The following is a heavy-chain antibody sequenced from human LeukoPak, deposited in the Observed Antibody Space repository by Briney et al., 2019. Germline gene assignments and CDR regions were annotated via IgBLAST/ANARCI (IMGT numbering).Heavy chain of an antibody. V-gene: IGHV3-33*01. D-gene: IGHD6-13*01. Sequence: PGGSLRLSCAASGFTFSTYGFHWVSQAPGKGLEWVAVIWSDGNNKYYADSVKGRFTISRDNSKNTLYLQMNSLRAEDTAVYYCARSIGYGYGMDVWGQGTTVTVSS. CDR2: IWSDGNNK. CDR3: ARSIGYGYGMDV. J-gene: IGHJ6*02. CDR1: GFTFSTYG.